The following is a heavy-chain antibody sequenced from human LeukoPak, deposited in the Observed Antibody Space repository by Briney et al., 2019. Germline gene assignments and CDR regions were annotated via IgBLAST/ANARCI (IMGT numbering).Heavy chain of an antibody. CDR2: IKQDGSDK. D-gene: IGHD3-10*01. Sequence: GGSLRLSCAASGFTLSDFRMTWVRQAPGKGLEWVANIKQDGSDKDYVDSVKGRFTISRDNAKNSLYLQMDSLTAEDTAVYFCARLITMVRGVRYYYHYYMDVWGKGTTVTVSS. CDR1: GFTLSDFR. CDR3: ARLITMVRGVRYYYHYYMDV. V-gene: IGHV3-7*01. J-gene: IGHJ6*03.